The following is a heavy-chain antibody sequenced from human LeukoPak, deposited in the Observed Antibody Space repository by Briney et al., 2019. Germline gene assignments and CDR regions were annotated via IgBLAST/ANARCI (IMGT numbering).Heavy chain of an antibody. CDR3: ARGRSGSHHFDS. J-gene: IGHJ4*02. CDR1: GFTFSNYA. V-gene: IGHV3-30*04. CDR2: ISYDGSNK. Sequence: QPGRSLRLSCAASGFTFSNYAMHWVRQAPGKGLGWVAIISYDGSNKYYADSVKGRFTISRDNSKNTLYLQMNSLRADDTAVYYCARGRSGSHHFDSWGQGTLVTVPS. D-gene: IGHD3-10*01.